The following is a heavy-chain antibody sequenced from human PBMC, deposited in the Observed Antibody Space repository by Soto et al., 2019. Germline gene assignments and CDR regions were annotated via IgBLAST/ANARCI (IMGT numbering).Heavy chain of an antibody. CDR2: ISYDGTNK. J-gene: IGHJ4*02. CDR3: ARDPKTSGGQHWAFNYFDS. V-gene: IGHV3-30-3*01. Sequence: GGSLRLSCAASGFSFSISPIHWVRQAPGKGPEWVALISYDGTNKFYADSVKGRFTISRDNSKSTLYLQVDSLRPEDAAVYYCARDPKTSGGQHWAFNYFDSWGQGTLVTVSS. D-gene: IGHD7-27*01. CDR1: GFSFSISP.